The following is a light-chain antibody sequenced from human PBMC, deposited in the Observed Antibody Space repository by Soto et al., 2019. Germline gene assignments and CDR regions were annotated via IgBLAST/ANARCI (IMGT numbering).Light chain of an antibody. Sequence: DIQMTQSPSTLSASVGDRVTITCRASQYIHNYLAWYQQKPGEAPKLLIYEAANLESGVPSRFSGSGTRTEFTLTISSLQPDDFATYYCQQSNNYPWTFGQGTRGDI. CDR3: QQSNNYPWT. CDR2: EAA. J-gene: IGKJ1*01. CDR1: QYIHNY. V-gene: IGKV1-5*03.